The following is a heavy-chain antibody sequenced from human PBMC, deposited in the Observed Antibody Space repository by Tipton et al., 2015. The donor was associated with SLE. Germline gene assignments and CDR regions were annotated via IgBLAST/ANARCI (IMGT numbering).Heavy chain of an antibody. CDR1: GYTFTSYE. V-gene: IGHV1-8*01. Sequence: QVQLVQSGAEVKKPGASVKVSCKASGYTFTSYEINGVRQATGQGLEWMGWMNPNSGNTGYAQKFQGRVTMTRNTSISTAYMELSSLRSEDTAVYYCTRLLPTDGDPAYWGQGTLVTVSS. D-gene: IGHD4-17*01. J-gene: IGHJ4*02. CDR3: TRLLPTDGDPAY. CDR2: MNPNSGNT.